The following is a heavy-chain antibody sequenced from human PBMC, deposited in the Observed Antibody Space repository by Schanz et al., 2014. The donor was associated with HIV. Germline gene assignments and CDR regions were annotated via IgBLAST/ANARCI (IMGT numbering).Heavy chain of an antibody. Sequence: QVQLVQSGAEVRKPGSSVKVSCKASGGTFSTYAISWVRQAPGQGLQWMGGIIPMFGTANYAQKFQGRVTITADESTSTAYMELSSLRLEDTAVYYCAREGGNLVEGGYFFDYWGQGTLVTVSS. CDR2: IIPMFGTA. J-gene: IGHJ4*02. CDR3: AREGGNLVEGGYFFDY. CDR1: GGTFSTYA. D-gene: IGHD2-15*01. V-gene: IGHV1-69*01.